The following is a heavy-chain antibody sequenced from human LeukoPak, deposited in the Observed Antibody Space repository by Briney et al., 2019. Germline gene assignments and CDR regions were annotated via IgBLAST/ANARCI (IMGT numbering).Heavy chain of an antibody. CDR1: GFTFDDYG. CDR2: INWNGGST. Sequence: GGSLRLSCAASGFTFDDYGMSWVRQAPGKGLEWVSGINWNGGSTGYADSVKGRFTISRDNAKNSLYLQMNSLRAEDTALYYCARGFYYGSGHDAFDIWGQGTMVTVSS. CDR3: ARGFYYGSGHDAFDI. V-gene: IGHV3-20*04. J-gene: IGHJ3*02. D-gene: IGHD3-10*01.